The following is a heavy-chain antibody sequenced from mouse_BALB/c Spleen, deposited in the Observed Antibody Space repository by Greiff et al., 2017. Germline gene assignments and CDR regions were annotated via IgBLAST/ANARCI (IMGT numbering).Heavy chain of an antibody. D-gene: IGHD2-1*01. V-gene: IGHV2-2*02. Sequence: QVQLQQSGPGLVQPSQSLSITCTVSGFSLTSYGVHWVRQSPGKGLEWLGVIWSRGSTDYNAAFISRLSISKDNSKSQVFFKMNSLQANDTAIYYCARKDGNGGFAYWGQGTLVTVSA. J-gene: IGHJ3*01. CDR1: GFSLTSYG. CDR3: ARKDGNGGFAY. CDR2: IWSRGST.